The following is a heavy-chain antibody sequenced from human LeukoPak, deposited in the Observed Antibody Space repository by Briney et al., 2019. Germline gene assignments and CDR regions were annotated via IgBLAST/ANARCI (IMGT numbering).Heavy chain of an antibody. CDR1: GGTFISYA. CDR3: ARELRAYSGDDWFDP. J-gene: IGHJ5*02. CDR2: IIPIFGTA. Sequence: SVKVSCKASGGTFISYAISWVRQAPGQGLEWMGGIIPIFGTANYAQKFQGRVTITADESTSTAYMELSSLRSEDTAVYYCARELRAYSGDDWFDPWGQGTLVTVSS. V-gene: IGHV1-69*13. D-gene: IGHD5-12*01.